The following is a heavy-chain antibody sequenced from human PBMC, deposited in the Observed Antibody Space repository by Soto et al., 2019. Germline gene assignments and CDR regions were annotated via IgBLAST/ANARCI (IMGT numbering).Heavy chain of an antibody. CDR2: ISGSGGST. Sequence: VQLLESGGGLVQPGGSLRLSCAASGFTFSSYAMSWVRQAPGKGLEWVSAISGSGGSTYYADSVKGRFTISRDNSKNTLYLQMNSLRAEDTAVYYCAKDHYDFWSGYYISNWFDPWGQGTLVTVSS. D-gene: IGHD3-3*01. CDR1: GFTFSSYA. V-gene: IGHV3-23*01. CDR3: AKDHYDFWSGYYISNWFDP. J-gene: IGHJ5*02.